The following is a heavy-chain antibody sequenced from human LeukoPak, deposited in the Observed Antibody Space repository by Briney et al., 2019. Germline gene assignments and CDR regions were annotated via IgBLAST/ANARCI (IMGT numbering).Heavy chain of an antibody. J-gene: IGHJ4*02. CDR3: ARRRPGYCSGGSCYGYYFDY. Sequence: GESLKISCKGSGYSFTSYWIGWVRQMPGKGLEWMGIIYPCDSDSRNSPSFQGQVTISADKSISTAYLQWSSLEASGTAMYYCARRRPGYCSGGSCYGYYFDYWGQGTLVTVSS. CDR1: GYSFTSYW. D-gene: IGHD2-15*01. V-gene: IGHV5-51*01. CDR2: IYPCDSDS.